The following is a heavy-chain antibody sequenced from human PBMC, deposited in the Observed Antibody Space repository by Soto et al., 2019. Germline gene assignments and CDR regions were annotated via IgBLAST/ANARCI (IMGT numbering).Heavy chain of an antibody. CDR3: ARDRGAVAGTEYYFDY. J-gene: IGHJ4*02. V-gene: IGHV4-4*02. CDR2: IYHSGST. CDR1: GGSISSSNW. D-gene: IGHD6-19*01. Sequence: QVQLQESGPGLVKPSGTLSLTCAVSGGSISSSNWWSWVRQPPGKGLEWVGEIYHSGSTNYNPSLKSRVTTSVDKSKNQFSRKLSSVTAAETAVYYCARDRGAVAGTEYYFDYWGQGTLVTVSS.